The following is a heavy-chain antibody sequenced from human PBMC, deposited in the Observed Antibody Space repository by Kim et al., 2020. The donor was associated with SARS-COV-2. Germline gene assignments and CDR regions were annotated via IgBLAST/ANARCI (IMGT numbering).Heavy chain of an antibody. CDR2: N. V-gene: IGHV6-1*01. J-gene: IGHJ6*02. Sequence: NDYAVSVKSRITINPDTSKNQFSLQLNSVTPEDTAVYYCARDGFYYGMDVWGQGTTVTVSS. CDR3: ARDGFYYGMDV.